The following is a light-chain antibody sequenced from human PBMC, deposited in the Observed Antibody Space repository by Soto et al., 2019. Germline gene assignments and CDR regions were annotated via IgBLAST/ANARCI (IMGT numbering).Light chain of an antibody. CDR2: GAS. CDR1: RSVSSSY. Sequence: EIVLTQSPGTLSLSPGERATLSCRASRSVSSSYLPWYQQKVGQAPRLLIYGASSRATGIPDRFSGSGSGTDFTLTISRLEPEDFAVYYCQPYGTSLFTFGPGTKVDIK. CDR3: QPYGTSLFT. J-gene: IGKJ3*01. V-gene: IGKV3-20*01.